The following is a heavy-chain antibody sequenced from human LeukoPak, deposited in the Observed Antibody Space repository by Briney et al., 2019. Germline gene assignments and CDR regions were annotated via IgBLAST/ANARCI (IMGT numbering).Heavy chain of an antibody. CDR1: GYSFTSYW. CDR2: IYPGDSET. CDR3: ARLSYCGGDCHYNSYFDF. Sequence: GESLKISCKGSGYSFTSYWIGWVRQMPGKVLEWMGIIYPGDSETRYSPSFHGQVTISADKSISTAYLQWSSLQASDSAMYYCARLSYCGGDCHYNSYFDFWGQGTLVSVSS. D-gene: IGHD2-21*02. V-gene: IGHV5-51*01. J-gene: IGHJ4*02.